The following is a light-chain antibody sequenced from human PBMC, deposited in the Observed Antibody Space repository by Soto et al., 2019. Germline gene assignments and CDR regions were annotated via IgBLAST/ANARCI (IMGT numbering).Light chain of an antibody. CDR2: EAS. CDR3: QQYNGYWT. Sequence: DIQMTQSPSTLSASVGDRVTITCRASQSISDSLPWYQQKPGKAPKLLIYEASSLKSGVPSRFSGSRSGTEYTLTISSLQPDDFATYYCQQYNGYWTFGQGTKVEIK. CDR1: QSISDS. V-gene: IGKV1-5*03. J-gene: IGKJ1*01.